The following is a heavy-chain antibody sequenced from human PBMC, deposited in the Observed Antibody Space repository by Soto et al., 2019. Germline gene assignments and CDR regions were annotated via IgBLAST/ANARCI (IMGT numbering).Heavy chain of an antibody. CDR3: AREPDYDYIWGSYRPNNDAFDI. Sequence: QVQLVQSGAEVKKPGSSVKVSCKASGGTFSSYTISWVRQAPGQGLEWMGRIIHILGIANYAQKFQGRVTITADKSTSTAYMELSSLRSEDTAVYYCAREPDYDYIWGSYRPNNDAFDIWGQGTMVTVSS. CDR1: GGTFSSYT. D-gene: IGHD3-16*02. CDR2: IIHILGIA. V-gene: IGHV1-69*08. J-gene: IGHJ3*02.